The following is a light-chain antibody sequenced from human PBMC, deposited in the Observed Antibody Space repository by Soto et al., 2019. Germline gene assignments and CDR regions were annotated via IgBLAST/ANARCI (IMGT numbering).Light chain of an antibody. J-gene: IGKJ5*01. V-gene: IGKV3-15*01. CDR2: DTS. CDR1: ESVSSN. CDR3: QQLFDSPIT. Sequence: EIVMTQSPATLSVSPGERATLSCRASESVSSNLAWNQQKPGQAPRLLIYDTSTRAAGIPARFSATVSGTEFSLTITSLQPEDFATYYCQQLFDSPITFGQGTRLEIK.